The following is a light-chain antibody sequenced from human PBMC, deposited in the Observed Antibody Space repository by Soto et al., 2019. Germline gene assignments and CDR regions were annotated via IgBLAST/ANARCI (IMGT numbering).Light chain of an antibody. CDR2: DVR. J-gene: IGLJ1*01. CDR3: SSYTTSGTVV. CDR1: SSDVGASNY. Sequence: QSALTQPASVSGSPGQSITISCTGTSSDVGASNYVSWYHQHPGKAPKLMIFDVRNRPSGVSNRFSGSKSGNTASLTISGLQAEDEADYFCSSYTTSGTVVFGTGTKVTVL. V-gene: IGLV2-14*03.